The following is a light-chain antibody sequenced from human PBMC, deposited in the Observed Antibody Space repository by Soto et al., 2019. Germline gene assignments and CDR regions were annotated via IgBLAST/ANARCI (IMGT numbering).Light chain of an antibody. J-gene: IGLJ2*01. CDR1: SGNIGGYNY. CDR2: EVT. CDR3: SSFSADTTPVL. V-gene: IGLV2-14*01. Sequence: QSALTQPASVSGSPGQPITTSSTGTSGNIGGYNYVSWYQQHPGKAPKLLISEVTNRPSGVSNRFSGSKSGNTASLTISGLQAEDEADYYCSSFSADTTPVLFGGGTKLTVL.